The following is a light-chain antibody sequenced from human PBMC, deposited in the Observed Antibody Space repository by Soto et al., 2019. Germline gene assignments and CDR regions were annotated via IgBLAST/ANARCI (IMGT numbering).Light chain of an antibody. J-gene: IGKJ4*01. Sequence: DIPLTQSPSTLSASVGDRVTITCRASQSISDWLAWYQQKPGKAPKLLIYKASTLQSGVSSRISGRRSGTEFTLTISSLQPDDFATYYCQQYEAFPFTFGGGTRGEIK. CDR2: KAS. CDR3: QQYEAFPFT. V-gene: IGKV1-5*03. CDR1: QSISDW.